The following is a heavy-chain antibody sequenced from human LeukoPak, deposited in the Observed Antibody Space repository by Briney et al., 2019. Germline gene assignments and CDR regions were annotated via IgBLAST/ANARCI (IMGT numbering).Heavy chain of an antibody. D-gene: IGHD3-22*01. CDR3: ARRGSYYDSTDFDL. CDR1: GYNFNNYY. Sequence: ASVKVSCKASGYNFNNYYIHWVRQAPGQGLEWMGIINPSGGSTSYAQQFQGRVTLTRDTSTSTVYMDLSSLRSEDTAVYYCARRGSYYDSTDFDLWGQGTLVTVSS. V-gene: IGHV1-46*02. CDR2: INPSGGST. J-gene: IGHJ5*02.